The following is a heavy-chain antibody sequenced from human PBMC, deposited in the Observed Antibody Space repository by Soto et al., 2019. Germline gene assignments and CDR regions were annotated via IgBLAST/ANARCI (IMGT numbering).Heavy chain of an antibody. CDR3: ARVLRFLEWLSEVRYYFDY. CDR1: GFTFSSYW. D-gene: IGHD3-3*01. V-gene: IGHV3-7*05. J-gene: IGHJ4*02. CDR2: IKQDGSEK. Sequence: GGSLRLSCAASGFTFSSYWMSWVRQAPGKGLEWVANIKQDGSEKYYVDSVKGRFTISRDNAKNSLYLQMNSLRAEDTAVYYCARVLRFLEWLSEVRYYFDYWGQGTLVTISS.